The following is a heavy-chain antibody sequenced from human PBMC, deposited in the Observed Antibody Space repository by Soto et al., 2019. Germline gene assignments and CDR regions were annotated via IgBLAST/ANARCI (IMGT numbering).Heavy chain of an antibody. CDR3: ARGRGAAGTDSVQYYGMDV. J-gene: IGHJ6*02. CDR1: GFTFSSYS. V-gene: IGHV3-21*01. D-gene: IGHD6-13*01. Sequence: EVQLVESGGGLVKPGGSLRLSCADSGFTFSSYSMNWVRQAPGKGLEWVSSISSSSSYIYYADSVKGRFTSSRDNAKNSLYLQMNSLRAEDTAVYYCARGRGAAGTDSVQYYGMDVWGQGTTVTVSS. CDR2: ISSSSSYI.